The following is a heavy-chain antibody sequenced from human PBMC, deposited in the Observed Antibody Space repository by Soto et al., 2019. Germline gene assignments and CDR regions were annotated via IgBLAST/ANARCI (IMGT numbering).Heavy chain of an antibody. J-gene: IGHJ4*02. CDR1: GGSISSGGYY. V-gene: IGHV4-31*03. Sequence: QVQLQESGPGLVKPSQTLSLTCTVSGGSISSGGYYWSWIRQHPGKGLEWIGYIYYSGSTYYNPSLKSRVTISVDTSKNQFSLKLSSVTTADTAVYYCARDSTNGGTFYYWGQGTLVTVSS. CDR2: IYYSGST. CDR3: ARDSTNGGTFYY. D-gene: IGHD7-27*01.